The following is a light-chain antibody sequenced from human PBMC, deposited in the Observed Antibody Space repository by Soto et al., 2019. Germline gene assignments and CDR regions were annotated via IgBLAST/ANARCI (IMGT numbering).Light chain of an antibody. CDR1: QNINTW. J-gene: IGKJ3*01. CDR3: QQYNNFPLT. Sequence: DIQMTQSPSTLSASVGDIVTITCRASQNINTWLAWYQQKPGKGPKLLIYGASSLDYGVPSRFSGSGSGSEFTLTISSLQPDDFTTYYCQQYNNFPLTFGRGTKVDIK. CDR2: GAS. V-gene: IGKV1-5*01.